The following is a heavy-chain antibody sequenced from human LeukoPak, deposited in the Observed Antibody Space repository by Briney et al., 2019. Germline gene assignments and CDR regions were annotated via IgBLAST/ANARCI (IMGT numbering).Heavy chain of an antibody. CDR3: ARWRTAKTAFDY. CDR2: IYFSGSP. CDR1: GGSISSNSYY. V-gene: IGHV4-39*01. Sequence: KTSETLSLTCTVSGGSISSNSYYWGWIRQPPGKGLEWIGSIYFSGSPYYNPSLKSRVTMSVDTSKNQFSLKVSSVTAVDTAVYYCARWRTAKTAFDYWGQGTLVTVSS. J-gene: IGHJ4*02. D-gene: IGHD2-21*02.